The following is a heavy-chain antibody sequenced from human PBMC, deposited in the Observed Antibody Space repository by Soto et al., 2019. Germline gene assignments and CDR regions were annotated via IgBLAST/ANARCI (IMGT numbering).Heavy chain of an antibody. CDR1: GGSISSYY. CDR3: ARDGWQLGNYYYYGMDV. J-gene: IGHJ6*02. D-gene: IGHD6-6*01. V-gene: IGHV4-59*01. Sequence: SETLSLTCTVSGGSISSYYWSWIRQPPGKGLEWIGYIYYSGSTNYNPSLKSRVTISVDTSKNQFSLKLSSVTAADTAVYYCARDGWQLGNYYYYGMDVWGQGTTVTVSS. CDR2: IYYSGST.